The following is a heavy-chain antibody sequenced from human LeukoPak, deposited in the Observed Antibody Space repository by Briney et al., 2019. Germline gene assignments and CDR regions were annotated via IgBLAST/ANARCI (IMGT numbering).Heavy chain of an antibody. D-gene: IGHD5-12*01. V-gene: IGHV4-61*03. CDR3: ARGLVLATDDAFDI. CDR1: GYSVRSGYY. Sequence: SETLSLTCTVSGYSVRSGYYWSWLRQPPGKGLEWIGYIWDTEITDYNPSLKSRVTISLDTSKNHFSLKLRSVTAADTALYFCARGLVLATDDAFDIWGQGTLVTVSS. J-gene: IGHJ3*02. CDR2: IWDTEIT.